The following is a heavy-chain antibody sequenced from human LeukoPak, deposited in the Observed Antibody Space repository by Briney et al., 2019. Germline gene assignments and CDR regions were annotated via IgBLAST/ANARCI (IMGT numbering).Heavy chain of an antibody. CDR3: ASGGGWVFFN. CDR2: ISASGSNA. CDR1: GFAFRNYA. D-gene: IGHD6-19*01. J-gene: IGHJ4*02. V-gene: IGHV3-23*01. Sequence: GGSLRLSCAASGFAFRNYAMSWVRQAPGKGPEWVSAISASGSNAYYADSVKGRFTSSRDNSKDRLYLQMNSLRAEDTAVYYCASGGGWVFFNWGQGTLVTVSS.